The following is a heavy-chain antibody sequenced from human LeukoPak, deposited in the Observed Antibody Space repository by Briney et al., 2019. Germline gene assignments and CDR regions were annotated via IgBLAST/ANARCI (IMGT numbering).Heavy chain of an antibody. D-gene: IGHD1-14*01. V-gene: IGHV3-21*05. J-gene: IGHJ4*02. CDR1: RFTFSSYG. CDR3: TRDPRNLDY. Sequence: GGSLRLSCAASRFTFSSYGMHWVRQAPGKGLESLSYISPSGTDISYADSVKGRFTISRDNAKNSLYLQMNSLRVEDTAVYYCTRDPRNLDYWGQGTLVTVSS. CDR2: ISPSGTDI.